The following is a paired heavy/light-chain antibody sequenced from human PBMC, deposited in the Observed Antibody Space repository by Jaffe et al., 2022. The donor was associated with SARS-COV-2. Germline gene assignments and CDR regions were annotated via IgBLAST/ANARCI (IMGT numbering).Heavy chain of an antibody. V-gene: IGHV1-3*01. Sequence: QVQLVQSGAEVKKPGASVKVSCKASGDSFTRLGLQWVRQQWVRQAPGQRLEWMGWINGGNGDTKYSQKFQGRVTITSDTSATTVYMELSSLTSEDTAIYYCAKGAGGWNDLPDLWGQGTLVTVSS. J-gene: IGHJ5*02. CDR1: GDSFTRLG. CDR2: INGGNGDT. D-gene: IGHD1-1*01. CDR3: AKGAGGWNDLPDL.
Light chain of an antibody. J-gene: IGKJ1*01. Sequence: DIQMTQSPSSLSASVGDRVTITCRASQGVRSDLGWYQQKPGKAPKCLIYAASNLQSGVPSRFSGSGSGTDFTLTISSLQPEDFATYYCLQYNNYPQTFGQGTKLEIK. CDR1: QGVRSD. CDR2: AAS. V-gene: IGKV1-17*01. CDR3: LQYNNYPQT.